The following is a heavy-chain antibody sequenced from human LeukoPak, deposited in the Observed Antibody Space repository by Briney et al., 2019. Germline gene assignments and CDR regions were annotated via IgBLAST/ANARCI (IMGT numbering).Heavy chain of an antibody. CDR1: GYSFTSYW. J-gene: IGHJ3*02. CDR2: VDPSDSYI. D-gene: IGHD3-10*01. Sequence: GESLKISCKGSGYSFTSYWISWVRQMPGKGLEWMGRVDPSDSYINYSPSFQGHVSISADKSISTAYLQWRSLKASDTAMYYCASLFRDDVFDIWGQGTMVTVSS. CDR3: ASLFRDDVFDI. V-gene: IGHV5-10-1*01.